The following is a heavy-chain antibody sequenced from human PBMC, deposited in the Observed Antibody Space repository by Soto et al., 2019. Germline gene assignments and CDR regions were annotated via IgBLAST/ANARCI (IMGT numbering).Heavy chain of an antibody. V-gene: IGHV4-39*01. CDR2: IYYSGST. D-gene: IGHD3-22*01. CDR3: ARLVNYYDSSGYYSVLVYYFDY. CDR1: GGSISSSSYY. Sequence: SETLSLTCTVSGGSISSSSYYWGWIRQPPGKGLEWIGSIYYSGSTYYNPSLKSRVTISVDTSKNQFSLNLSSVTAADTAVSYCARLVNYYDSSGYYSVLVYYFDYWGQGTLVTVSS. J-gene: IGHJ4*02.